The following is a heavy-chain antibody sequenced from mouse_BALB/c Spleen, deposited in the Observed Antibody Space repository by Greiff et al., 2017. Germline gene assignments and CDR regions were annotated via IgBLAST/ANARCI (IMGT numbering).Heavy chain of an antibody. J-gene: IGHJ3*01. D-gene: IGHD1-1*01. CDR1: GYAFTNYW. Sequence: QVQLKQSGAELVRPGTSVKISCKASGYAFTNYWLGWVKQRPGHGLEWIGDIYPGSGNTYYNEKFKGKATLTADKSSSTAYMQLSSLTSEDSAVYFCARSYYYGSSYEAWFAYWGQGTLVTVSA. CDR3: ARSYYYGSSYEAWFAY. CDR2: IYPGSGNT. V-gene: IGHV1-63*01.